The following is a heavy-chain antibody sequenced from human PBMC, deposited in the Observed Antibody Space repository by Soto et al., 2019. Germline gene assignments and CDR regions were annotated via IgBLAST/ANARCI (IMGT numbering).Heavy chain of an antibody. V-gene: IGHV1-18*01. CDR3: ARGSAYSTPWSFDS. CDR1: GYTFTRYG. Sequence: QVQLLQSGAEVKKPGASVRVSCKTSGYTFTRYGVSWVRPAPGQGLEWMGWISGYNGNTKEAHTFEGRVILTTDTAANTAHMELRSLTSNDTAVYYCARGSAYSTPWSFDSWCQGTLVTVSS. CDR2: ISGYNGNT. D-gene: IGHD2-8*01. J-gene: IGHJ4*02.